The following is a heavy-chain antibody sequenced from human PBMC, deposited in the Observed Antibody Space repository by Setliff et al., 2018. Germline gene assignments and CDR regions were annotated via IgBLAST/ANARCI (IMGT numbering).Heavy chain of an antibody. V-gene: IGHV1-18*01. CDR1: GYTFTNYG. CDR3: ARGGQLAPFDY. Sequence: ASVKVSCKASGYTFTNYGISWVRQAPGQGLAWMGWITTYNGDTNYAQKLQGRVTMTTDTSTSTAYMGLRSLRSDDTAVYYCARGGQLAPFDYWGQGTLVTVSS. CDR2: ITTYNGDT. J-gene: IGHJ4*02.